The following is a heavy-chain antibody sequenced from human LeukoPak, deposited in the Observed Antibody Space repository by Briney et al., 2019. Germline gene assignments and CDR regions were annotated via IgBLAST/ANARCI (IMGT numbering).Heavy chain of an antibody. CDR3: ASPPADYCSSTSCSGY. CDR1: GGSISSSNW. V-gene: IGHV4-4*02. Sequence: SETLSLTCAVSGGSISSSNWWGWVRQPPGKGLEGIGEIYHSGGTNYNPSLKSRVTISVDKSKNQFSLKLSSVTAADTAVYYCASPPADYCSSTSCSGYWGQGTLVTVSS. CDR2: IYHSGGT. D-gene: IGHD2-2*01. J-gene: IGHJ4*02.